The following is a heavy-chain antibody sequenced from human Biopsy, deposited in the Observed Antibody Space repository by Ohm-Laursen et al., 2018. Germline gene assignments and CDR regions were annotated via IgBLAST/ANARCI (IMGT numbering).Heavy chain of an antibody. CDR2: IYYSGNT. V-gene: IGHV4-39*01. D-gene: IGHD3-3*01. CDR1: GGSISDSTYH. CDR3: ARQVDFWSGYVDY. Sequence: SETLSLTCTVSGGSISDSTYHWGWIRQSPGKGLEWIGNIYYSGNTDYSPSLKSRFTISVDTSNNQFSLKLRFVTAADTAVYYCARQVDFWSGYVDYWGQGTLVAVSS. J-gene: IGHJ4*02.